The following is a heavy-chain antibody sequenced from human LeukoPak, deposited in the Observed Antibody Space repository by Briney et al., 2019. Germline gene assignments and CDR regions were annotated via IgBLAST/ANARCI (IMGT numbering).Heavy chain of an antibody. Sequence: PSETLSLTCAVSGYSISSGYYWGWIRQPPGKGLEWIGSIYHSGSTYYNPSLKSRVTISVDTSKNQFSLKLSSVTAAGTAVYYCARIAGYGMDVWGKGTTVTVSS. CDR2: IYHSGST. J-gene: IGHJ6*04. V-gene: IGHV4-38-2*01. CDR1: GYSISSGYY. CDR3: ARIAGYGMDV. D-gene: IGHD2-15*01.